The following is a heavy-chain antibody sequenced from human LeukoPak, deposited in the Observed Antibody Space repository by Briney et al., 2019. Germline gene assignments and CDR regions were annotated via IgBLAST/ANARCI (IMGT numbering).Heavy chain of an antibody. V-gene: IGHV3-48*01. CDR2: ISSSSSTI. D-gene: IGHD3-3*01. Sequence: GGSLRLSCAASGFTFSSYSMNWVRPAPGKGLEWVSYISSSSSTIYYADSVKGRFTISRDNAKNSLYLQMNSLRAEDTAVYYCARWGILEWLGIYYYYMDVWGKGTTVTVSS. CDR3: ARWGILEWLGIYYYYMDV. J-gene: IGHJ6*03. CDR1: GFTFSSYS.